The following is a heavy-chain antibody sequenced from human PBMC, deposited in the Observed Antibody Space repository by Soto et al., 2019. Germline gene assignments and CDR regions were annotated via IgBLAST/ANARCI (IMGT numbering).Heavy chain of an antibody. V-gene: IGHV3-66*01. CDR1: GFTVTSNY. CDR3: ARDHGYYFDN. Sequence: EVQLVESGGGLVQPGGSLRLSCAASGFTVTSNYMSWVRQAPGKGLEWVSVIYSGGDTFYADSVKDRFTISRDKSKNTLYLQMNSLRPEDTAVYYCARDHGYYFDNWGQGTLVTVSS. J-gene: IGHJ4*02. CDR2: IYSGGDT.